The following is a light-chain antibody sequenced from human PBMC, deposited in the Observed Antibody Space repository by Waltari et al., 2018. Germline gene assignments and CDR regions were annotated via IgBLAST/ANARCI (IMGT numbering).Light chain of an antibody. Sequence: ALRMTQSPSSLSAPTGDIVTITCRASQGISSYLAWYQQQTGKAPKLLIYAASTLQREVPSTFSGSGSGADVTLTISCLQSEDFATYYCQQYYSYPQTFGQGTKLEIK. CDR3: QQYYSYPQT. V-gene: IGKV1-8*01. CDR1: QGISSY. CDR2: AAS. J-gene: IGKJ2*01.